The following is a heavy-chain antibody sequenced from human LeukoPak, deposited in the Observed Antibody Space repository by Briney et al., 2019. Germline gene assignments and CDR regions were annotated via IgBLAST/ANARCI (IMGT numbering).Heavy chain of an antibody. V-gene: IGHV3-33*01. CDR3: ARDHGIVVVTASRLDS. J-gene: IGHJ4*02. CDR2: IWYDGSNK. D-gene: IGHD2-21*02. Sequence: PGGSLRLSCAASGFTFSSYGMHWVRQAPGKGLEWVAVIWYDGSNKYYADSVKGRFTISRDNAKNSLYLQMNSLRAEDTAVYFCARDHGIVVVTASRLDSWGQGTLVTVSS. CDR1: GFTFSSYG.